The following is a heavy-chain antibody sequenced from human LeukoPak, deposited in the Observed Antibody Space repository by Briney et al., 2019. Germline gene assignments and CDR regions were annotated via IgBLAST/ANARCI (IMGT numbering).Heavy chain of an antibody. CDR2: ISYDGSNK. Sequence: GGSLRLSCAGSGFTFSSYGMHWVRQAPGKGLEWVAVISYDGSNKYYADSVKGRFTISRDNSKNTLYLQMNSLRAEDTAVYYCAKSSSPYYFDYWGQGTLVTVSS. D-gene: IGHD6-13*01. V-gene: IGHV3-30*18. CDR1: GFTFSSYG. CDR3: AKSSSPYYFDY. J-gene: IGHJ4*02.